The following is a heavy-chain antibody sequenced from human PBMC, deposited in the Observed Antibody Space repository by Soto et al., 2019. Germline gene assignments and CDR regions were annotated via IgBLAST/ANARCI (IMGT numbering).Heavy chain of an antibody. CDR3: ARYSGYEGLRFDP. CDR1: GGSISSGDYY. Sequence: QVQLQESGPGLVKPSQTLSLTCTVSGGSISSGDYYWSWIRQPPGKGLEWIGYMYYSGSTYYNPSLKSRVTISVDTSKNPFSLKLSSVTAADTAVYYCARYSGYEGLRFDPWGQGTLATVSS. V-gene: IGHV4-30-4*01. CDR2: MYYSGST. J-gene: IGHJ5*02. D-gene: IGHD5-12*01.